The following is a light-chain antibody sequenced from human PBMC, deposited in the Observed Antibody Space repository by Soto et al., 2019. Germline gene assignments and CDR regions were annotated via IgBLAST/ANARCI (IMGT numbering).Light chain of an antibody. V-gene: IGLV2-23*01. CDR3: CSYAGSNTYV. CDR1: SSDVGSYNL. Sequence: QSVLTQPASVSGSPGQSITISCTGTSSDVGSYNLVSWYQQYPGKAPKLMIYEGSKRPSGVSNRFSGSKSGNTASLTISGLQAEDEAEYSCCSYAGSNTYVFGTGTKVTVL. CDR2: EGS. J-gene: IGLJ1*01.